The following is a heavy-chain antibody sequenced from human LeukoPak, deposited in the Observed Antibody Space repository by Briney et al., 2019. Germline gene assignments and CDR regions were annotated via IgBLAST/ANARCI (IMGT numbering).Heavy chain of an antibody. V-gene: IGHV4-39*01. Sequence: SETLSLTCTVSGGSISSSSYYWGWLRQPPGKGLEWIGSIYYSGSTYYNPSLKSRVTISVDTSKNQFSLKLSSVTAADTAVYYCARRIYWFDPWGQGTLVTVSS. J-gene: IGHJ5*02. CDR3: ARRIYWFDP. D-gene: IGHD2/OR15-2a*01. CDR1: GGSISSSSYY. CDR2: IYYSGST.